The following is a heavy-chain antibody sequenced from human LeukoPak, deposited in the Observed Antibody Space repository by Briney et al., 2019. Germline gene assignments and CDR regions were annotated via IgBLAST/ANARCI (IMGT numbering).Heavy chain of an antibody. D-gene: IGHD1-7*01. CDR3: ARGGNNWNYRAYFDY. V-gene: IGHV3-33*01. Sequence: GGSLRLSCAASGFTFSNYGMHWFRQAPGKGLEWVAVIWYDGSNKHYADSVKGRFTISRDNSKNMLYLQMNSLRAEDTAVYYCARGGNNWNYRAYFDYWGQGTLVTVSS. CDR2: IWYDGSNK. CDR1: GFTFSNYG. J-gene: IGHJ4*02.